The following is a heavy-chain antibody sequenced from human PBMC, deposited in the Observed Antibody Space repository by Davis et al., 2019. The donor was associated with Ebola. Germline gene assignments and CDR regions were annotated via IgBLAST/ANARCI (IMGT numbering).Heavy chain of an antibody. D-gene: IGHD3-3*01. Sequence: AASVKVSCKASGYTFTSYDVNWVRQATGQGLEWMGWMNPNSGNTGYAQKFRGRVTMTRNTSITTAYMELISLRSEDTAVYYCVRVAVPYYDFWSGASPPEDYWGQGTLVTVSS. CDR2: MNPNSGNT. CDR1: GYTFTSYD. V-gene: IGHV1-8*01. CDR3: VRVAVPYYDFWSGASPPEDY. J-gene: IGHJ4*02.